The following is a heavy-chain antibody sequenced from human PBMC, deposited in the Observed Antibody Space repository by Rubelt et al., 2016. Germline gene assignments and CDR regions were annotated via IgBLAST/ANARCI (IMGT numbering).Heavy chain of an antibody. CDR2: IYYSGST. Sequence: QLQLQESGPRLVKPSETLSLTCTVSGGSISSSSYYWGWIRQPPGKGLEWIGSIYYSGSTYYNPSLKSRVTIAVDTSKNQFSLKLSSVTAADTAGYYCARGYDYYGSGRGDAFDIWGQGTMVTVSS. CDR3: ARGYDYYGSGRGDAFDI. V-gene: IGHV4-39*01. CDR1: GGSISSSSYY. D-gene: IGHD3-10*01. J-gene: IGHJ3*02.